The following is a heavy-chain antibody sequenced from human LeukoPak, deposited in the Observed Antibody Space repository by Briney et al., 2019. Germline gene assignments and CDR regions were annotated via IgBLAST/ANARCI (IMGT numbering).Heavy chain of an antibody. V-gene: IGHV3-30*05. D-gene: IGHD5-18*01. Sequence: GGSLRLSCAASAFTFSSYSMPWVRQAPGQGLEGVTVISYDGSNKYYADSVKGRFTISRDNSKNTLYLQMNSLRAEDTAVYYCAAAAMGQNYYYYYMDVWGKGTTVTVSS. CDR2: ISYDGSNK. CDR3: AAAAMGQNYYYYYMDV. J-gene: IGHJ6*03. CDR1: AFTFSSYS.